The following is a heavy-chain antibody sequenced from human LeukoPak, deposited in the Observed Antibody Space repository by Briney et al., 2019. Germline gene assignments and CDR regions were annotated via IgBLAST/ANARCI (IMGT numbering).Heavy chain of an antibody. V-gene: IGHV4-34*01. CDR1: GGSFSGYY. J-gene: IGHJ4*02. Sequence: SETLSLTCAVYGGSFSGYYWSWIRQPPGKGLEWIGEINHSGSTNYNPSLKSRVTISVDTSKNQFSLKLSSVTAADTAVYYCAREAPRGVVVNWGQGTLVTVSS. CDR2: INHSGST. CDR3: AREAPRGVVVN. D-gene: IGHD3-22*01.